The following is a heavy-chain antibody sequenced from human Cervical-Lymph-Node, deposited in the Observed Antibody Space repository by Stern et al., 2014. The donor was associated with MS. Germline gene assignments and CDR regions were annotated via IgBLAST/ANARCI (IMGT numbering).Heavy chain of an antibody. V-gene: IGHV1-18*01. CDR1: GYTFTSNG. Sequence: QVQLVQSGAEVKKPGASVTVSCKASGYTFTSNGLSWGRKAHGQVLEGKGWISAYNGNTNYAQKLQGRVTMTTDTSTSTAYMELRSLRSDDTAVYYCARGLLGSENAFDIWGQGTMVTVSS. J-gene: IGHJ3*02. D-gene: IGHD2-15*01. CDR2: ISAYNGNT. CDR3: ARGLLGSENAFDI.